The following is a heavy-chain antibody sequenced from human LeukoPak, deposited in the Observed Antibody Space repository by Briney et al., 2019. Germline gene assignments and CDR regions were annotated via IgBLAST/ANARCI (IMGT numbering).Heavy chain of an antibody. V-gene: IGHV4-39*07. J-gene: IGHJ3*02. Sequence: SETLPLTCTVSGGSISNSSYYWGWIRQPPGKGLEWSGNIYYSGTTYYNPSLKSRVTISVDTSKNQLSLKLSSVTAADTSVFYCARSRGGDSPHAFDIWGQGTMVTVSS. D-gene: IGHD2-21*02. CDR2: IYYSGTT. CDR3: ARSRGGDSPHAFDI. CDR1: GGSISNSSYY.